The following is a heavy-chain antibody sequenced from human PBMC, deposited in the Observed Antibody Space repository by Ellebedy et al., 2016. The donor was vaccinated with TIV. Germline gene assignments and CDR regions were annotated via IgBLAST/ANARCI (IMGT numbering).Heavy chain of an antibody. V-gene: IGHV3-23*01. CDR3: AKIGGH. CDR2: ISGSGGST. Sequence: GESLKISCAASGFTFTSYAMTWVRQAPGKGLEWLSAISGSGGSTYYADSVTGRFTISRDNSKNTLYLQMNSLRAEDTAVYYCAKIGGHWGQGTLVTVSS. J-gene: IGHJ4*02. CDR1: GFTFTSYA.